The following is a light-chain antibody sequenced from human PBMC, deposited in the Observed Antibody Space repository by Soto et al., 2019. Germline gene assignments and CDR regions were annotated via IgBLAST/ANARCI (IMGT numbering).Light chain of an antibody. CDR3: QLHYNLPPT. V-gene: IGKV3D-7*01. CDR1: QSVSSSY. Sequence: EIVMRQSPATVSLPPGERATLSYRASQSVSSSYSCCYQQKPGQAPGLLIYVGSTRATAIPARFTGSGSGTDYTLTISSLQPEDFSVYFCQLHYNLPPTLGQGTKVEIK. CDR2: VGS. J-gene: IGKJ1*01.